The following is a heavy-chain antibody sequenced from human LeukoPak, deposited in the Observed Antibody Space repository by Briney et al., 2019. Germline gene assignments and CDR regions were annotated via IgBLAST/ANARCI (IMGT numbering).Heavy chain of an antibody. CDR2: IYTSGST. CDR1: GGSISSYY. D-gene: IGHD3-9*01. CDR3: ARDRQYYDILTGYWGHNWFDP. J-gene: IGHJ5*02. V-gene: IGHV4-4*07. Sequence: YPSETLSLTCTVSGGSISSYYWSWIRQPAGKGLEWIGRIYTSGSTNYNPSLKSRVTMSVDTSKNQFSLKLSSVTAADTAVYYCARDRQYYDILTGYWGHNWFDPWGQGTLVTVSS.